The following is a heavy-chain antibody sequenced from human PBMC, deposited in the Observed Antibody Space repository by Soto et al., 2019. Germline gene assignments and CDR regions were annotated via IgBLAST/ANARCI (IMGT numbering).Heavy chain of an antibody. CDR2: ISASDGST. D-gene: IGHD1-26*01. Sequence: GGSLRLSCAASGFTFNNYAMSWVRQAPGKGLEWVSAISASDGSTYYADSVKGRFTISRDNSKNTLYLQMNSLRAEDTAVYYCATSTLRYWLFGYWGQGTLVTVSS. CDR1: GFTFNNYA. V-gene: IGHV3-23*01. J-gene: IGHJ4*02. CDR3: ATSTLRYWLFGY.